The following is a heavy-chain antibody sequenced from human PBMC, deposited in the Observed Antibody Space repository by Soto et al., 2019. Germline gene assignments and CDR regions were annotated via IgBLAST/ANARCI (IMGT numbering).Heavy chain of an antibody. CDR3: ARTAPMDAGDKYYYDF. CDR1: GGTFSTFG. CDR2: IIPFFGTA. J-gene: IGHJ4*02. Sequence: SVKVSCKTSGGTFSTFGISWVRQAPGQGLEWMGGIIPFFGTAEYSQKFEDRITITADESTNTVYMDLRSLTSEDTAIYYCARTAPMDAGDKYYYDFWGQGALVTV. D-gene: IGHD3-16*01. V-gene: IGHV1-69*13.